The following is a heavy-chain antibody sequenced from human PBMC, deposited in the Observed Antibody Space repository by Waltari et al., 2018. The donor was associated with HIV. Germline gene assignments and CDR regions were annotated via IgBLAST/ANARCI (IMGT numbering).Heavy chain of an antibody. J-gene: IGHJ4*02. CDR1: GGSISNYY. Sequence: QVQLQESGPGLVKPSETLSLTCTVSGGSISNYYWSWIRQPPGKGREWIAYIYYTGSANHNPSLKSRVTISVDTSKNQFSLNLTSVTAADTAVFYCARDLQATVAVDYFDFWGQGTLVTVSS. V-gene: IGHV4-59*01. CDR2: IYYTGSA. CDR3: ARDLQATVAVDYFDF.